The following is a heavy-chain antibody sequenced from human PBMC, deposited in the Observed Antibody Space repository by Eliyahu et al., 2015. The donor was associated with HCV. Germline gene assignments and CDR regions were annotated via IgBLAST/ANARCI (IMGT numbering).Heavy chain of an antibody. CDR1: GGPISXGSYY. J-gene: IGHJ4*02. CDR3: ARAISQQWRGLYYFDY. V-gene: IGHV4-61*02. D-gene: IGHD6-19*01. CDR2: IYTSGST. Sequence: QVQLQESGPGLVKPSQTLSLTCTVSGGPISXGSYYWSWIRQPAGKGLEWIGRIYTSGSTNYNPSLKSRVTISVDTSKNQFSLKLSSVTAADTAVYYCARAISQQWRGLYYFDYWGQGTLVTVSS.